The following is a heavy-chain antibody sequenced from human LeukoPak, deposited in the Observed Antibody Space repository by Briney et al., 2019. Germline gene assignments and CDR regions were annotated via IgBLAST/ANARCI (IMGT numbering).Heavy chain of an antibody. Sequence: PGGSLRLSCAASGFTFSSYWMSWFRQAPGKGLEWAANIKQDGSQKFSVDSVKGRFTISRDNAKNSLYLQMNSLRVEDTAVYYCARDWFDGDYDRFDYWAREPWSPSPQ. D-gene: IGHD4-17*01. CDR2: IKQDGSQK. CDR1: GFTFSSYW. J-gene: IGHJ4*02. V-gene: IGHV3-7*03. CDR3: ARDWFDGDYDRFDY.